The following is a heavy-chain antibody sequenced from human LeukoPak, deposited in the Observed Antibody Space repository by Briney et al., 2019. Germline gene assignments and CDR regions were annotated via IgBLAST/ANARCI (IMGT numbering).Heavy chain of an antibody. CDR2: LYPGDSDT. CDR1: EYSFTSHW. V-gene: IGHV5-51*01. J-gene: IGHJ5*02. Sequence: GESLKISCKGSEYSFTSHWIGWVRLMPGKGLEWMGMLYPGDSDTRYSPSFQGQVTISADKSINTAYLQWSSLKASDTAMYYCGRFRGSGGELDPWGQGTLVTVSS. D-gene: IGHD3-10*01. CDR3: GRFRGSGGELDP.